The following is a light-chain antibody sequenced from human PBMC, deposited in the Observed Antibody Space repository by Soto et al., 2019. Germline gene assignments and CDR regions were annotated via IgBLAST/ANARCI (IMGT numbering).Light chain of an antibody. CDR2: GAS. Sequence: EIVMTQSPATLSVSPGERATLSCRASKSVSSNLAWYQQKPGQAPRLLIYGASTRATGIPARFSGSGSGTVFTLTISSLQSEDFAVYYCQHYNNWPPITFGQGTRLEIK. CDR3: QHYNNWPPIT. CDR1: KSVSSN. V-gene: IGKV3-15*01. J-gene: IGKJ5*01.